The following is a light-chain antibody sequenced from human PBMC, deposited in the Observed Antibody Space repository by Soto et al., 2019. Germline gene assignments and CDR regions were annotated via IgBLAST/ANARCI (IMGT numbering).Light chain of an antibody. CDR2: SAS. J-gene: IGKJ2*01. Sequence: EIVLTQSPGTLSLSPGERATLSYRASQGISSNFLAWYQQKPGQAPRLLIYSASSRATGIPDRFSGSGSGTDFTLTISRLEPEDFAVYSCQHYGSSPYTFGQGTKLEIK. V-gene: IGKV3-20*01. CDR3: QHYGSSPYT. CDR1: QGISSNF.